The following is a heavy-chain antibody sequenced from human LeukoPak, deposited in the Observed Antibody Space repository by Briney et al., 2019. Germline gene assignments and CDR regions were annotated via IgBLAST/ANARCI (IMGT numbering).Heavy chain of an antibody. Sequence: PSETLSLTCTVSGDSISSGGYYWSWIRQPPGKGLEWIGYIYHSGSTYYNPSLKSRVTISVDRSKNQFSLKLSSVTAADTAVYYCARGESERYDLLTSYTVFDYWGQGTLVTVSS. CDR2: IYHSGST. J-gene: IGHJ4*02. CDR1: GDSISSGGYY. D-gene: IGHD3-3*01. CDR3: ARGESERYDLLTSYTVFDY. V-gene: IGHV4-30-2*01.